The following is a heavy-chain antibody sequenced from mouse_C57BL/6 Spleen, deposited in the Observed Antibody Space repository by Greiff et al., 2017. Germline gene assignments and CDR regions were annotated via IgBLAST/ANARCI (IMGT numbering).Heavy chain of an antibody. Sequence: EVKLMESGGGLVQPGGSLSLSCAASGFTFTDYYMSWVRQPPGKALEWLGFIRNKANGYTTEYSASVKGRFTISRDNSQSILYLQMNALRAEDSATYYCASDYYGSYFDYWGQGTTLTVSS. CDR2: IRNKANGYTT. V-gene: IGHV7-3*01. J-gene: IGHJ2*01. CDR3: ASDYYGSYFDY. D-gene: IGHD1-1*01. CDR1: GFTFTDYY.